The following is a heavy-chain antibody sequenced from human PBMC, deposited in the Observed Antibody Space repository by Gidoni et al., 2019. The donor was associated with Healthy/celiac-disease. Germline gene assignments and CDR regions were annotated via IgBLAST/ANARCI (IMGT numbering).Heavy chain of an antibody. Sequence: ELQLVESGGGLGQPGGSLSLSCSASAFPFSSYALPWVRQAHGKGLEYVSAISSKGVSTYSTDSVKGRLIISRDNSKNTLYLQMSSLRAYEAVVYYCVKEGGGYFWSGYPYYYYYGMDVWGQGTTVTVSS. CDR1: AFPFSSYA. CDR2: ISSKGVST. V-gene: IGHV3-64D*06. CDR3: VKEGGGYFWSGYPYYYYYGMDV. J-gene: IGHJ6*02. D-gene: IGHD3-3*01.